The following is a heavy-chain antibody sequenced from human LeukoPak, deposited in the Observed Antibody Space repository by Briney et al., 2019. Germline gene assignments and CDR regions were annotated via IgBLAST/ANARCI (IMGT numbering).Heavy chain of an antibody. J-gene: IGHJ4*02. CDR3: ARDQPLLDYYDSSGGMVD. CDR1: GYTFTSYG. V-gene: IGHV1-69*05. Sequence: SVKVSCKASGYTFTSYGISWVRQAPGQGLEWMGRIIPIFGTANYAQKFQGRVTITTDESTSTAYMELSSLRSEDTAVYYCARDQPLLDYYDSSGGMVDWGQGTLVTVSS. D-gene: IGHD3-22*01. CDR2: IIPIFGTA.